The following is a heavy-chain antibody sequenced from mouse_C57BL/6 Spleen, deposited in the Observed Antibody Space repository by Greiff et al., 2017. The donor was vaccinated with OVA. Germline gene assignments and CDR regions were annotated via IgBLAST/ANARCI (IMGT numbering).Heavy chain of an antibody. CDR3: AGDSNPGFAY. Sequence: DVQLQESGGGLVQPGGSMKLSCVASGFTFSNYWMNWVRQSPEKGLEWVAQIRLKSDNYASHYADSVKGRFTISRDDSKSSVYLQMNNLRAEDTEIYYCAGDSNPGFAYWGQGTLVTVSA. CDR1: GFTFSNYW. J-gene: IGHJ3*01. V-gene: IGHV6-3*01. CDR2: IRLKSDNYAS. D-gene: IGHD4-1*01.